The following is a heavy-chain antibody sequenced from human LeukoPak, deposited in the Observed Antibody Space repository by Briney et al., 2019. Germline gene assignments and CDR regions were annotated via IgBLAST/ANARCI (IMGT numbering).Heavy chain of an antibody. Sequence: PGGSLRLSCAASGFTFSSYAMTWVRQAPGKGLEWVSAITGSGGSTYYADSVKGRFTISRDNSKNTLYLQMNSLRAEDTAVYYCGKGTDRTSGSYFWGQGTLVTVSS. CDR1: GFTFSSYA. CDR2: ITGSGGST. J-gene: IGHJ4*02. CDR3: GKGTDRTSGSYF. D-gene: IGHD1-26*01. V-gene: IGHV3-23*01.